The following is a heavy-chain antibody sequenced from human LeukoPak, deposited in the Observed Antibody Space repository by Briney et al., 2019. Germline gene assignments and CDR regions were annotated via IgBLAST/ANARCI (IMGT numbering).Heavy chain of an antibody. V-gene: IGHV4-59*01. CDR1: GGSISSYY. CDR3: ARDLIEQQLVGGRWFDP. J-gene: IGHJ5*02. CDR2: IYYSGST. Sequence: PSETLSLTCTVSGGSISSYYWSWIRQPPGKGLEWIGYIYYSGSTNYNPSLKSQVTISVDSSKTQSSLKLSSVTAADTAVYYCARDLIEQQLVGGRWFDPWGQGTLVTVSS. D-gene: IGHD6-13*01.